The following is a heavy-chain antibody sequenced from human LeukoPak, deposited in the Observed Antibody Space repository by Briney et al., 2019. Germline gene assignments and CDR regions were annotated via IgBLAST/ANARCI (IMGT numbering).Heavy chain of an antibody. CDR2: ISAYNGNT. V-gene: IGHV1-18*01. CDR1: GYTFTSYG. D-gene: IGHD3-3*01. Sequence: ASVKVSCKASGYTFTSYGISWVRQAPGQGLEWMGWISAYNGNTNYAQKLQGRVTMTTDTSTSTAYMELRSLRSDDTAVYYCARVSFGVDHYYYYYYMDVWGKGTTVTVSS. CDR3: ARVSFGVDHYYYYYYMDV. J-gene: IGHJ6*03.